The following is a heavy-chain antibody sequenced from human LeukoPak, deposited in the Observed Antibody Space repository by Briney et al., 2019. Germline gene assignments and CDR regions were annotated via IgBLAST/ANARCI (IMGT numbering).Heavy chain of an antibody. D-gene: IGHD2-8*02. CDR2: IFSSAST. CDR3: ARDFTGGSFDY. Sequence: SETLSLTCTVSGGSISSGGYYWSWIRQHPVKGLEWLGSIFSSASTIYNPSLKSRVIISVDTTKNQFSLKLTSVTAADTAVYYCARDFTGGSFDYWGQGTLVTVSS. J-gene: IGHJ4*02. CDR1: GGSISSGGYY. V-gene: IGHV4-31*03.